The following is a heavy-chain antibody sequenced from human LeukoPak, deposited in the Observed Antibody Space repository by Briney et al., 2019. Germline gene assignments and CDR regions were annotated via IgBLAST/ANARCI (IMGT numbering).Heavy chain of an antibody. V-gene: IGHV3-21*04. CDR1: GFTFSSYA. CDR3: ARVGDCSSTSCYAFFDY. D-gene: IGHD2-2*01. CDR2: ISGSGSSI. Sequence: GGSLRLSCAASGFTFSSYAMNWVRQAPGKGLEWVSIISGSGSSIYYADSVKGRFTISRDNAKNSLYLQMNSLRAEDTAVYYCARVGDCSSTSCYAFFDYWGQGTLVTVSS. J-gene: IGHJ4*02.